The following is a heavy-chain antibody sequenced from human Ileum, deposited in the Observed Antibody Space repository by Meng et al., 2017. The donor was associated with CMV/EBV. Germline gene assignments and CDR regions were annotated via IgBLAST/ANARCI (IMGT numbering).Heavy chain of an antibody. Sequence: GSLRLSCTVSGGSINTYYWSWFRQPPGKELEWIGHILYTGTTTYNPSLQSRVTISVDTSKNQYSLNLNSVTAADTAVYYCARHYVGWSYYVDHWGPGTLV. J-gene: IGHJ4*02. CDR3: ARHYVGWSYYVDH. CDR2: ILYTGTT. CDR1: GGSINTYY. V-gene: IGHV4-59*01. D-gene: IGHD6-19*01.